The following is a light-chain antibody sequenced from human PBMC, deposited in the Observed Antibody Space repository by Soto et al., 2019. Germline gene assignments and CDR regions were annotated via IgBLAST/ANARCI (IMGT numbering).Light chain of an antibody. J-gene: IGLJ1*01. Sequence: QAVLTQPPSASGTPGQRVTSSCSGSSSNIGSNTVNWYQQLPGTAPKLLISSNNHRPSGVPDRFSGSKSDTSASLAISGLQSEDEADYYCAAWDDSLNGFYVLGTGTKVTVL. CDR3: AAWDDSLNGFYV. CDR1: SSNIGSNT. V-gene: IGLV1-44*01. CDR2: SNN.